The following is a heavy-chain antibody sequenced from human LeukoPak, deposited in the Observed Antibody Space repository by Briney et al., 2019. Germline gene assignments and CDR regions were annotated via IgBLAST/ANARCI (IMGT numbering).Heavy chain of an antibody. D-gene: IGHD3-10*01. Sequence: GGSLRLSCTASGFTFSNFWMGWVRQAPGKGLEWVANIKQDETEKFYLGSVKGRFTISRDNAKNSLYLQMNSLRAEDTAVYYCARSSSAASFDYWGQGTLVTVSS. CDR1: GFTFSNFW. CDR2: IKQDETEK. J-gene: IGHJ4*02. CDR3: ARSSSAASFDY. V-gene: IGHV3-7*01.